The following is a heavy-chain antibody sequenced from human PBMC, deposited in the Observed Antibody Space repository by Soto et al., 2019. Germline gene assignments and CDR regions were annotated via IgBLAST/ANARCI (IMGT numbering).Heavy chain of an antibody. CDR2: LIHGGST. Sequence: LSLTCAISGASLGGFHWTWLRQAPGKGLEWIGELIHGGSTNYNPSLKGRVSFSLDTSKNQFSLHLMSVTAADTAVYYCARSPLGYDYVRQTWREVGDSFDIWGRGTLVTVSS. CDR3: ARSPLGYDYVRQTWREVGDSFDI. D-gene: IGHD3-16*01. J-gene: IGHJ3*02. CDR1: GASLGGFH. V-gene: IGHV4-34*12.